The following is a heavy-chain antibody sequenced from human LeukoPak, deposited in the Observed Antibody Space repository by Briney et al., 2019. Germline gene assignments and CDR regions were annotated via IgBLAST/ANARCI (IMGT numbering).Heavy chain of an antibody. J-gene: IGHJ4*02. CDR2: IGTAGDT. D-gene: IGHD3-22*01. CDR3: AREASGSGYSGIDY. CDR1: GFTISNYD. V-gene: IGHV3-13*04. Sequence: GGSLRLSCAASGFTISNYDMHWVRQATGKGLEWVSAIGTAGDTHYPGSVKGRFTISREDAKSSLYLQMNSLRAGDTAVYYCAREASGSGYSGIDYWGQGILVTVSS.